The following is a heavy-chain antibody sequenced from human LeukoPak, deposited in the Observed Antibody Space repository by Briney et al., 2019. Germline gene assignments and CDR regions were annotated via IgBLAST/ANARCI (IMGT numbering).Heavy chain of an antibody. D-gene: IGHD2-15*01. V-gene: IGHV1-3*01. CDR1: GYTFTSYA. CDR2: INAGNDNT. J-gene: IGHJ5*02. CDR3: ARDLGYCTGGTCYPNWFDP. Sequence: ASVTVSCKASGYTFTSYAMHWVRQAPGQRLEGMGWINAGNDNTKYSQKFQGRVTITRDTSASTAYMELSSLRSEDTAVYYCARDLGYCTGGTCYPNWFDPWGQGTLVTVSS.